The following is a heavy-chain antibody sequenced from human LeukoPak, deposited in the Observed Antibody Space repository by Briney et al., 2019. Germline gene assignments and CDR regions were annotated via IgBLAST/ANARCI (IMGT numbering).Heavy chain of an antibody. D-gene: IGHD4-17*01. CDR3: ARDRQKATYGDYQDWFDP. V-gene: IGHV3-21*01. J-gene: IGHJ5*02. CDR2: ISSSSSYI. Sequence: GGSLRLSCAASGFTFSSYSMNWVRQAPGKGLEWCSSISSSSSYIYYADSVKGRFTISRDNAKNSLYLQMNSLRAEDPAVYYCARDRQKATYGDYQDWFDPWGQGTLVTVSS. CDR1: GFTFSSYS.